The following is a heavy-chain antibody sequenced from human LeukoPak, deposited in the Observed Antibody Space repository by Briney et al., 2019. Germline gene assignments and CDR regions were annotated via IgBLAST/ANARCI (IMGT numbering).Heavy chain of an antibody. CDR2: IYHSGST. CDR3: ASQGDYYYYGMDV. V-gene: IGHV4-4*02. J-gene: IGHJ6*04. Sequence: SETLSLTCAVSGGSISSSNWWSWVRQPPGKGLEWIGEIYHSGSTNYNPSLKRRVTISVDKSKNQSSLKLSSVTAADTAVYYCASQGDYYYYGMDVWGKGTTVTVSS. CDR1: GGSISSSNW.